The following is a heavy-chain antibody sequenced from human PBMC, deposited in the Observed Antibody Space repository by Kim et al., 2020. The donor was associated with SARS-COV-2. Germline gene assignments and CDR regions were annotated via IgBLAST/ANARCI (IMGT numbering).Heavy chain of an antibody. CDR3: AKAGMVRGVKGPSLDY. Sequence: GGSLRLSCAASGFTFSSYGMHWVRQAPGKGLEWVAVIWYDGSNKYYADFVKGRFTISRDNSKNTLYLQMNSLRAEDTAVYYCAKAGMVRGVKGPSLDYWGRGTLVTVSS. D-gene: IGHD3-10*01. J-gene: IGHJ4*02. CDR1: GFTFSSYG. CDR2: IWYDGSNK. V-gene: IGHV3-33*06.